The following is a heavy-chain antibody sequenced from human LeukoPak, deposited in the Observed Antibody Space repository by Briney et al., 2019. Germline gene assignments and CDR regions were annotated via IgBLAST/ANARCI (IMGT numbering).Heavy chain of an antibody. CDR1: GFTVSSNY. V-gene: IGHV3-20*04. J-gene: IGHJ4*02. CDR3: ARIYYDSSGPAGYFDY. D-gene: IGHD3-22*01. CDR2: INWNGGST. Sequence: PWGSLRLSCAASGFTVSSNYMSWVRQAPGKGLEWVSGINWNGGSTGYADSVKGRFTISRDNAKNSLYLQMNSLRAEDTALYYCARIYYDSSGPAGYFDYWGQGTLVTVSS.